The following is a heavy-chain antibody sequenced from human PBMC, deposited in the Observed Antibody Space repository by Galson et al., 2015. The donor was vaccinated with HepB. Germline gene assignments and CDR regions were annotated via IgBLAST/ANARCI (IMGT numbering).Heavy chain of an antibody. J-gene: IGHJ4*02. V-gene: IGHV5-51*01. CDR2: IYPGDSDT. D-gene: IGHD3-3*01. CDR1: GYNFTRYW. CDR3: ARQYYDFWSGYTAFDY. Sequence: QSGAEVKKPGESLKISCKGSGYNFTRYWIGWVRQMPGKGLEWMGIIYPGDSDTRYSPSFQGQVTISADKSISTAYLQWSSLKASDTAMYYCARQYYDFWSGYTAFDYWGQGTLVTVSS.